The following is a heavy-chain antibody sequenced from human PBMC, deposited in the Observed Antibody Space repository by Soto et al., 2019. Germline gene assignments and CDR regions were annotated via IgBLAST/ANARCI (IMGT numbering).Heavy chain of an antibody. Sequence: VQLVESGGGVVQPGRSLRLSCAASGFTFSSYAMHWVRQAPGKGLEWVAVISYDGSNKYYADSVKGRFTISRDNSKNTLYLQMNSLTAEDTAVYYCARDSKAVALAFDYWGQGTLVTVSS. CDR1: GFTFSSYA. D-gene: IGHD2-21*01. V-gene: IGHV3-30-3*01. J-gene: IGHJ4*02. CDR3: ARDSKAVALAFDY. CDR2: ISYDGSNK.